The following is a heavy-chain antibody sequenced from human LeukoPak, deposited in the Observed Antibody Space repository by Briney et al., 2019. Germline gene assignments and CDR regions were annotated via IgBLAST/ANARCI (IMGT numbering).Heavy chain of an antibody. CDR2: IYYSGST. Sequence: SETLSLTFTVSGGSISSYYWSWIRQPPGEGLEWIGYIYYSGSTNYNPSLKSRVTISVDTSKNQFSLKLSSVTAADTAVYYCARLNTADYYMDVWGKGTTVTVSS. D-gene: IGHD2-21*02. V-gene: IGHV4-59*01. CDR3: ARLNTADYYMDV. CDR1: GGSISSYY. J-gene: IGHJ6*03.